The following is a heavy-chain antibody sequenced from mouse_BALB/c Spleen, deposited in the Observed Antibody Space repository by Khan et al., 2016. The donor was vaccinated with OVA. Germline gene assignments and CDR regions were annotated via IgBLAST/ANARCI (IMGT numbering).Heavy chain of an antibody. CDR2: IWSDGIT. CDR1: GFSLTTYG. J-gene: IGHJ4*01. CDR3: ARSDFYAMDY. V-gene: IGHV2-6*02. Sequence: QVQLKQSGPGLVAPSQSLSITCTVSGFSLTTYGVHWVRQPPGRGLEWLVVIWSDGITTYNSALNSRLSLSKDNSKSQVFLKMNSLQTDDTAMYYCARSDFYAMDYWGQGTSVTVSS.